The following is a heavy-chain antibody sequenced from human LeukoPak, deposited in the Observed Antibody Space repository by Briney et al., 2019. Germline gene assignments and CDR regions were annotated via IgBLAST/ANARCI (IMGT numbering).Heavy chain of an antibody. CDR2: IKQDGSEK. D-gene: IGHD6-13*01. J-gene: IGHJ4*02. CDR3: ARDSSSSWYYFDY. CDR1: GFTFSSYW. V-gene: IGHV3-7*03. Sequence: AGESLRLSCAAYGFTFSSYWMSWVRQAPGKGLKWVANIKQDGSEKYYLDSMKGRFTISRDNAKNSLYLQMNSLRAEDTAVYDFARDSSSSWYYFDYWGQGTLVTVSS.